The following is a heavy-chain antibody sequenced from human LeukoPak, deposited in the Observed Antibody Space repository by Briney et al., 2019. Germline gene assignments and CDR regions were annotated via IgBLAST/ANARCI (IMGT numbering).Heavy chain of an antibody. CDR2: IYTSGST. V-gene: IGHV4-61*02. Sequence: SETLSLTCTVSGGSISSGSYYWSWIRQPAGKGLEWIGRIYTSGSTNSNPSLKSRVTISVDTSKNQFSLKLSSVTAADTAVYYCARLVRRKQTFDYWGQGTLVTVSS. CDR3: ARLVRRKQTFDY. D-gene: IGHD6-13*01. CDR1: GGSISSGSYY. J-gene: IGHJ4*02.